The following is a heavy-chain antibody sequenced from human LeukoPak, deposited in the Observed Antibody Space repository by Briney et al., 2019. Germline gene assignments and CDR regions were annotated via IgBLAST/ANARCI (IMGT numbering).Heavy chain of an antibody. V-gene: IGHV4-59*08. CDR2: IYYNGAT. J-gene: IGHJ4*02. Sequence: SETLSLTCTVSGGSIGREYWTWIRQPPGKGLEYIGYIYYNGATNYNPSLKSRVTISVDTSKNQFSLKLSSVTAADTAVYFCAKYGNSGWVIDSWGQGTLVTVSS. CDR1: GGSIGREY. CDR3: AKYGNSGWVIDS. D-gene: IGHD6-19*01.